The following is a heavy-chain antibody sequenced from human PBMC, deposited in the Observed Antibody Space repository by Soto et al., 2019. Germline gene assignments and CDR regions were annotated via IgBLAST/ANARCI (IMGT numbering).Heavy chain of an antibody. CDR2: ISHTGSP. Sequence: LQLQESGPGLVKPSETLSLTCTVSGGSISNSDYFWAWMRQPPGKGLEWVGTISHTGSPRYNPSLKSRVTISVDTSKNQFSLRLPSVTPADTAVFYCASQLESTTYFDYWGRGTLVTVSS. CDR3: ASQLESTTYFDY. CDR1: GGSISNSDYF. V-gene: IGHV4-39*01. D-gene: IGHD1-1*01. J-gene: IGHJ4*02.